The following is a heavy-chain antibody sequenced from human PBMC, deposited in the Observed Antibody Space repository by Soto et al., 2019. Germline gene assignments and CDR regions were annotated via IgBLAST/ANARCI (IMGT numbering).Heavy chain of an antibody. V-gene: IGHV4-34*01. CDR1: GGSFSGYI. CDR3: ARGLITGSQYSGRWYYFDS. J-gene: IGHJ4*02. Sequence: PSETLSLTCDVYGGSFSGYIWTWIRQTPGKGLQWIGQINHSGSANYNPSLKSRVTISVHTSNSQFSLELSSVTAADTAVYYCARGLITGSQYSGRWYYFDSWGQGTQVTVSS. D-gene: IGHD1-26*01. CDR2: INHSGSA.